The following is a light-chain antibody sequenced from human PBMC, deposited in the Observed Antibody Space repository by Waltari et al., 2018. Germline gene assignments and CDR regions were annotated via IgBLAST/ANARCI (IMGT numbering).Light chain of an antibody. Sequence: EIVFTQSPGTLALSLGERATVSCRASHSVSRDLAWYQQKPGQAPRLLIYVASTRATGIPDMFSGSGSGTDFSLTISRLEPDVFAVYYCQHYLRLPVTFGQGTTVEI. CDR3: QHYLRLPVT. V-gene: IGKV3-20*01. J-gene: IGKJ1*01. CDR1: HSVSRD. CDR2: VAS.